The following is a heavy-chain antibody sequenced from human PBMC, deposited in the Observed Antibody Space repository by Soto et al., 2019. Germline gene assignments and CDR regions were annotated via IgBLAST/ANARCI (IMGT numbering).Heavy chain of an antibody. Sequence: GGSLRLFCAASELTFSTYAIHWVRQAPGKGLEWVAVISYDGSNKYYADSVKGRLTISRDNSKNTLYLQMNSLRPEDTAVYYCARDYNWNPYPYYGRELWGNGTTVIVSA. D-gene: IGHD1-20*01. V-gene: IGHV3-30-3*01. CDR1: ELTFSTYA. J-gene: IGHJ6*04. CDR2: ISYDGSNK. CDR3: ARDYNWNPYPYYGREL.